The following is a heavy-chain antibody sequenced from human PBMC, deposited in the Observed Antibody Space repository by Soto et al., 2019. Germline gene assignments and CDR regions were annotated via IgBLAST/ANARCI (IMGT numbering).Heavy chain of an antibody. CDR2: ISYDGSNK. Sequence: QGQLVESGGGVVQPGRSLRLSCAASGFTFSNYGMHWVRQAPGKGLEWVAVISYDGSNKYYADSVKGRFTISRDNSKNTLYLQMNSLRADDTAVYYCAKDLGSGSYLFDAFDIWGQGTMVTVSS. J-gene: IGHJ3*02. CDR1: GFTFSNYG. CDR3: AKDLGSGSYLFDAFDI. D-gene: IGHD1-26*01. V-gene: IGHV3-30*18.